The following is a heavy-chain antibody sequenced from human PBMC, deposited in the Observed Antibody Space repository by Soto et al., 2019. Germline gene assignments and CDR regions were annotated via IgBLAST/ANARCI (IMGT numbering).Heavy chain of an antibody. J-gene: IGHJ4*02. V-gene: IGHV4-59*01. CDR1: GGSISSYY. CDR2: IYYSGST. Sequence: PSETLSLTCTVSGGSISSYYWSWIRQPPGKGLEWIGYIYYSGSTNYNPSLKSRVTISVDTSKNQFSLKLSSVTAADTAVYYCARASREYSSSLPRFDYWGQGTLVTGS. D-gene: IGHD6-6*01. CDR3: ARASREYSSSLPRFDY.